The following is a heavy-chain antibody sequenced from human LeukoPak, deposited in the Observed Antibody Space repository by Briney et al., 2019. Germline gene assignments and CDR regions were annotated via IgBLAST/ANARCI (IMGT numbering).Heavy chain of an antibody. J-gene: IGHJ3*02. CDR3: ARNMTAISRLDVFDI. V-gene: IGHV4-39*01. CDR2: IYYSGST. D-gene: IGHD2-21*02. Sequence: PSETLSLICTVSGGSMSSSGRYWGWIRQSPVKGLEWIGSIYYSGSTYYNPSLKSRVTISVDTSKNQFSLELTSVTAADTAIYYCARNMTAISRLDVFDIWGPGTMVTVS. CDR1: GGSMSSSGRY.